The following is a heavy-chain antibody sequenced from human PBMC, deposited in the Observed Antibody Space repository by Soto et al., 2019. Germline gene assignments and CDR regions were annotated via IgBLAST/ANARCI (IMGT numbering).Heavy chain of an antibody. CDR3: ARDKLLGSTVGYYFDY. Sequence: GGSLRLSCAASGFTFGSYSVNWVRQAPGKGLEWVAVIWYDGSNKYYADSVKGRFTISRDNSKNTLYLQMNSLRAEDTAVYYCARDKLLGSTVGYYFDYWGQGTLVTVSS. D-gene: IGHD2-15*01. V-gene: IGHV3-33*08. J-gene: IGHJ4*02. CDR2: IWYDGSNK. CDR1: GFTFGSYS.